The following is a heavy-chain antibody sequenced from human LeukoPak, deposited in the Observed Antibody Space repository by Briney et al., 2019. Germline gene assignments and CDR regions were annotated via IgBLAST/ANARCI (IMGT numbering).Heavy chain of an antibody. Sequence: GRSLRLSCAASGFTLSSYAMHWVRQAPGKGLAWVALISYDGSNKYYADSVKGQFTISRDNSKNTLYLQMSSLRAEDTAVYYCARGSSWGQGTLVTVSS. CDR3: ARGSS. CDR2: ISYDGSNK. CDR1: GFTLSSYA. V-gene: IGHV3-30*04. J-gene: IGHJ4*02.